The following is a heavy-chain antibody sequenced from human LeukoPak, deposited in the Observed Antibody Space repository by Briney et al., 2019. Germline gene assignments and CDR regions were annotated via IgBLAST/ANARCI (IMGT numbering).Heavy chain of an antibody. D-gene: IGHD5-18*01. J-gene: IGHJ4*02. CDR2: TYYRSFWKN. V-gene: IGHV6-1*01. Sequence: SQTLSLTCAISGDSVSSKIAAWNWIRQSPSRDLEWLGRTYYRSFWKNEYAESVKSRISFNADTSKNQVSLHLNSVTPEDTAMYYCARDQGYSYGLPLDSWDQGTLVTVSS. CDR1: GDSVSSKIAA. CDR3: ARDQGYSYGLPLDS.